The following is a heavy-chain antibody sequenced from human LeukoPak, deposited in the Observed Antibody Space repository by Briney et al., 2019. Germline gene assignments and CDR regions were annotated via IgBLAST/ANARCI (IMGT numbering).Heavy chain of an antibody. CDR3: AREKYSSSSLPDTFDI. CDR1: GYTFTGYY. Sequence: ASVKVSCKASGYTFTGYYMHWVRQAPGQGLEWMGIINPSGGTTSYAQKFQGRVTMTRDTSTSTVYMELSSLGSEDTAIYYCAREKYSSSSLPDTFDIWGQGTTVTVSS. D-gene: IGHD6-6*01. J-gene: IGHJ3*02. CDR2: INPSGGTT. V-gene: IGHV1-46*01.